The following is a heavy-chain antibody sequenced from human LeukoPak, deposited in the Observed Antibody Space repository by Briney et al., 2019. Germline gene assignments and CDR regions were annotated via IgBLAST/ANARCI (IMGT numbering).Heavy chain of an antibody. V-gene: IGHV3-7*05. D-gene: IGHD2-2*02. J-gene: IGHJ5*02. CDR1: GFTFSTFW. CDR2: INREGSAK. CDR3: ARDDTSFDP. Sequence: GGSLRLSCAASGFTFSTFWMTWVRQAPGKGLEWVANINREGSAKYYVDSVKGRFTISRDNAKNSLYLQMNSLRAEDTAVYYCARDDTSFDPWGQGTLVTVSS.